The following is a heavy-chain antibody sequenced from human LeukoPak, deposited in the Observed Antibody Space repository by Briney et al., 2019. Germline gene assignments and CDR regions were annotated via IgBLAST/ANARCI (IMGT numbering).Heavy chain of an antibody. D-gene: IGHD6-13*01. CDR2: IYYSGTT. CDR3: ASGEIAAAGFQH. J-gene: IGHJ1*01. V-gene: IGHV4-59*01. CDR1: GGSISSYY. Sequence: SGTLSLTCTVSGGSISSYYWSWIRQPPGKGLEWIGYIYYSGTTNYNPSLKSRVTISVDTSKNQFSLKLSSVTAADTAVYYCASGEIAAAGFQHWGQGTLVTVSS.